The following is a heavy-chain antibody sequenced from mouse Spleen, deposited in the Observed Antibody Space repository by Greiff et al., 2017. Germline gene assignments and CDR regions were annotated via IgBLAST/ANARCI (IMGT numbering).Heavy chain of an antibody. CDR2: IDPENGDT. CDR3: TTGGDYGGGSMDY. D-gene: IGHD2-13*01. J-gene: IGHJ4*01. CDR1: GFNIKDDY. V-gene: IGHV14-4*01. Sequence: EVQLQESGAELVRPGASVKLSCTASGFNIKDDYMHWVKQRPEQGLEWIGWIDPENGDTEYASKFQGKATITADTSSNTAYLQLSSLTSEDTAVYYCTTGGDYGGGSMDYWGQGTSVTVSS.